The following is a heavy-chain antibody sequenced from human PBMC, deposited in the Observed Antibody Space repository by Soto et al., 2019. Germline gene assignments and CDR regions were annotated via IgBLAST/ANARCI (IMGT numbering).Heavy chain of an antibody. Sequence: QLHLVQSGAVVKKPGASVTVSCSASGYPVTAYYMHWVRQAPGRGLEWMGGINPATGAAKYTQAFQGRVTMDRDPATSKVFMELSGLTFEDTAVFYWARGGGVGVAGSAAFDMWGQGTLVTVSS. J-gene: IGHJ3*02. CDR1: GYPVTAYY. CDR2: INPATGAA. V-gene: IGHV1-2*02. CDR3: ARGGGVGVAGSAAFDM. D-gene: IGHD3-3*01.